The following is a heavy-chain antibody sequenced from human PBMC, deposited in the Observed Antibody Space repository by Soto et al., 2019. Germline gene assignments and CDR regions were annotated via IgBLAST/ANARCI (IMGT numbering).Heavy chain of an antibody. CDR1: GFTFRSYS. Sequence: GGSLRLSCVASGFTFRSYSMHWFRQAPGKGLEWVSYIRSGPITIYYADSVKGRFTVSRDNAKNSLYLQMNSLRAEDTAVYYCAVLGYCTNGVGSPDYYMDVWGKGTTVTVSS. CDR3: AVLGYCTNGVGSPDYYMDV. J-gene: IGHJ6*03. V-gene: IGHV3-48*01. D-gene: IGHD2-8*01. CDR2: IRSGPITI.